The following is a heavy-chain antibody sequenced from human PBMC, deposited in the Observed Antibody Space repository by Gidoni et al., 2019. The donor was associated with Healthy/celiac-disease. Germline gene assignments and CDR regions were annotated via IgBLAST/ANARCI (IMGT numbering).Heavy chain of an antibody. CDR3: ARDGRFDYYFDY. CDR2: IIPIFGTA. V-gene: IGHV1-69*01. CDR1: GGTFSSYA. Sequence: QVQLVQSGADVQKPGSSFKVSCKASGGTFSSYAISWVRQAHGQGLEWMGGIIPIFGTANDVQKFQGRVTITAEESKSTAYMELSSLRSEDKAVYYCARDGRFDYYFDYWGQGTLGTVSS. D-gene: IGHD3-16*01. J-gene: IGHJ4*02.